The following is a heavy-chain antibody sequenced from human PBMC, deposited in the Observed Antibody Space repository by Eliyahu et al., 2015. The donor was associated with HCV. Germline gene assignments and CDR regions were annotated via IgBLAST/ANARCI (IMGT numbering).Heavy chain of an antibody. V-gene: IGHV1-2*02. D-gene: IGHD2-15*01. CDR1: GYTFTGYY. CDR3: ARGLWSGMAVEVTASGY. J-gene: IGHJ4*02. Sequence: QVQLVQSGAEVKKPGASVKVSCKASGYTFTGYYIQWVRQAPGQGLEWMGWINPDSGGANYVQKFQGRVTMTRDTSISTAFMELSRLRSDDTAIYYCARGLWSGMAVEVTASGYWGQGTLVTVSS. CDR2: INPDSGGA.